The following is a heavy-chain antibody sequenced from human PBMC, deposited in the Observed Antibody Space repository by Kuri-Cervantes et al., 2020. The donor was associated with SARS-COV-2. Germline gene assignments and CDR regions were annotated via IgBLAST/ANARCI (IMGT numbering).Heavy chain of an antibody. CDR2: FDPEDGET. CDR3: ARSGSGYQYYYYGMDV. J-gene: IGHJ6*02. V-gene: IGHV1-24*01. D-gene: IGHD3-22*01. CDR1: GYTLTELS. Sequence: ASVKVSCKVSGYTLTELSMHWVRQAPGKGLEWMGGFDPEDGETIYAQKFQGRVTMTEDTPTDTAYMELSSLRSEDTAVYYCARSGSGYQYYYYGMDVWGQGTTVTVSS.